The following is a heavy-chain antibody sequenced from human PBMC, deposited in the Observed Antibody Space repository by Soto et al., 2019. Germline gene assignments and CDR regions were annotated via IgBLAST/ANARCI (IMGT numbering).Heavy chain of an antibody. CDR1: GDSISSYY. CDR2: IHYSGST. Sequence: SETLSLTCTVSGDSISSYYWSWIRQPPGKGLEWIGYIHYSGSTNYNPSLKSRVTISVDTSKNQFSLKLSSVTAADTAVYYCASHCSGGSCYVLSWFDPWGQGTLVTVSS. CDR3: ASHCSGGSCYVLSWFDP. J-gene: IGHJ5*02. V-gene: IGHV4-59*08. D-gene: IGHD2-15*01.